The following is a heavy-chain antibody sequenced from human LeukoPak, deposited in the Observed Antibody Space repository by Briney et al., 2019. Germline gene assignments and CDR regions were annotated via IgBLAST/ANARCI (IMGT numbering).Heavy chain of an antibody. Sequence: GGSLRLSCAATGFTFNIAWMSWVRQAPGKGLEWVSSINSRSNDIYYADSVKGRFTISRDNAKNSLYLQMNSLRAEDTAVYYCAREGRAYRYSSSWYPTPSWFDPWGQGTLVTVSS. CDR1: GFTFNIAW. D-gene: IGHD6-13*01. V-gene: IGHV3-21*06. J-gene: IGHJ5*02. CDR3: AREGRAYRYSSSWYPTPSWFDP. CDR2: INSRSNDI.